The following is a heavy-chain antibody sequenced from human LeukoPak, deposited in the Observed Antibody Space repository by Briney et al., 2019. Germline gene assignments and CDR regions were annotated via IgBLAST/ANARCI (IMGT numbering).Heavy chain of an antibody. D-gene: IGHD2-21*01. Sequence: ASVNVSCKTSGYSFTDYYMHWVRQAPGQGLEWMGWINPNSGGTSAAQKFQGRVTMTRDTSITTVYMEVSWLTSDDTAIYYCARADRLHGGPYLIGPWGQGTLVTVSS. CDR3: ARADRLHGGPYLIGP. J-gene: IGHJ5*02. CDR2: INPNSGGT. V-gene: IGHV1-2*02. CDR1: GYSFTDYY.